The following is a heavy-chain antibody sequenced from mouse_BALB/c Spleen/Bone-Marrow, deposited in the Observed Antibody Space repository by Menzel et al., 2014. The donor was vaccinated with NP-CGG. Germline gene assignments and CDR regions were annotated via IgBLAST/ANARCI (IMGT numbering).Heavy chain of an antibody. V-gene: IGHV1S137*01. Sequence: QVQLQQSGAKLVRPGVSVKISCKGSGYTFTDHAIHWVKRSHAKSLEWIGVISGYYGDAIYNQKFKGKATMTVDQSSSTAYMELGRRTSEDSAIYYCARSGKVRNAMDYWGQGTSVTVSS. J-gene: IGHJ4*01. CDR1: GYTFTDHA. D-gene: IGHD2-14*01. CDR2: ISGYYGDA. CDR3: ARSGKVRNAMDY.